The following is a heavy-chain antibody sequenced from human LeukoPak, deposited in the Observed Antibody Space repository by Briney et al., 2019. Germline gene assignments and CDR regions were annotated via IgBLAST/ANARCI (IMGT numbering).Heavy chain of an antibody. J-gene: IGHJ4*02. V-gene: IGHV3-11*01. CDR3: ARSPERWLQPFDY. D-gene: IGHD5-24*01. CDR1: GFTFSDYY. Sequence: GGSLRLSCAASGFTFSDYYMSWIRQAPGKGLEWVSYISSSGSTIYYADSVKGRFTISRDNAKNSLYLQMNSLRAEDTAVYYCARSPERWLQPFDYWGQGTLVTVSS. CDR2: ISSSGSTI.